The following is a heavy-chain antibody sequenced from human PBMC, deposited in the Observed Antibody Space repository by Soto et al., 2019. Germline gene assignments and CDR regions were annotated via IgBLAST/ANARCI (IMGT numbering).Heavy chain of an antibody. Sequence: QPWGSLRLSCAASGFAFSNYAMIWIRQVPGKGLEWVSGLYGSGGGIHYADSVKGRFTISRDNSAYSVYLQMNDLRVEDSAVYYCAKDAISLDGVWLPNDWGQGTVVTVS. CDR1: GFAFSNYA. CDR3: AKDAISLDGVWLPND. D-gene: IGHD5-12*01. V-gene: IGHV3-23*01. CDR2: LYGSGGGI. J-gene: IGHJ4*02.